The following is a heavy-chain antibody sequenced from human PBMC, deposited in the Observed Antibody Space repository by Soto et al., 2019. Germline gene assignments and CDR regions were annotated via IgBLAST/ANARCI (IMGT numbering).Heavy chain of an antibody. V-gene: IGHV4-39*01. CDR3: ACIYCSGGRCYGYYYLDV. D-gene: IGHD2-15*01. J-gene: IGHJ6*03. CDR1: GGSITGSSYY. CDR2: IYYSGST. Sequence: QLQLQESGPGLVKPSETLSLTCTVSGGSITGSSYYWGWIRQPPGKGLEWIGSIYYSGSTYYNPSLESRVTICGDASKYPLSLKLSSVRAADTDVYYCACIYCSGGRCYGYYYLDVWGEGPTDTVSS.